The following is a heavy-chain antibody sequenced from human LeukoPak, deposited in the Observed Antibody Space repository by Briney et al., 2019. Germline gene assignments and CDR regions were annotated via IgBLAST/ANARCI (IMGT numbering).Heavy chain of an antibody. J-gene: IGHJ4*02. CDR1: GFTFSSHY. V-gene: IGHV1-46*01. Sequence: ASVKVSCKASGFTFSSHYMHWVRQAPGQGLEWMGIINPTGDGTIYAQKFQGRVTVTRDMSTSTVYMELSSLTSEDTAVYYCVREGEGPLSKDFDYWGQGTLVTVSS. D-gene: IGHD2/OR15-2a*01. CDR2: INPTGDGT. CDR3: VREGEGPLSKDFDY.